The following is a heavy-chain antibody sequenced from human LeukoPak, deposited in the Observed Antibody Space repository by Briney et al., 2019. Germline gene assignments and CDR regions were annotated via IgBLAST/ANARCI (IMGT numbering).Heavy chain of an antibody. CDR1: GFTFDDYA. Sequence: GGSLRLSCAASGFTFDDYAMHWVRQAPGKGLEWVSGISWNSGNIGYADSVKGRFTISRDNAKNSLYLQMNSLRAEDTALYYCAKDRRSTWIQLWSPFDYWGQGALVTVSS. CDR2: ISWNSGNI. CDR3: AKDRRSTWIQLWSPFDY. D-gene: IGHD5-18*01. J-gene: IGHJ4*02. V-gene: IGHV3-9*01.